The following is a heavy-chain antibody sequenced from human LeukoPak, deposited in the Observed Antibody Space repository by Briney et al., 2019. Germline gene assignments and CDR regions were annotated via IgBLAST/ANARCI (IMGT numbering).Heavy chain of an antibody. J-gene: IGHJ5*02. V-gene: IGHV1-69*04. CDR1: GGTFSSYA. Sequence: ASVKVSCKASGGTFSSYAISWVRQAPGQGLEWMGRIIPILGIADYAQKFQGRVTITADKSTSTAYMELSSLRSEDTAVYYCARDHRTRGWFDPWGQGTLVTVSS. D-gene: IGHD2-2*01. CDR2: IIPILGIA. CDR3: ARDHRTRGWFDP.